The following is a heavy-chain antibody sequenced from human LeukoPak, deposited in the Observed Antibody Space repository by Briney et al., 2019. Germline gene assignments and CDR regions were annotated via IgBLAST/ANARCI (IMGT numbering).Heavy chain of an antibody. D-gene: IGHD6-19*01. CDR3: AKDGVAGKIMYYFDY. Sequence: PGGSLRLSCAASGFTVSSNYMSWVRQAPGKGLEWVSAISGRAGSTSYADSVKGRFTISRDNSKNTLYLQMNSLRAEDTAVYYCAKDGVAGKIMYYFDYWGQGTLVTVSS. J-gene: IGHJ4*02. CDR2: ISGRAGST. V-gene: IGHV3-23*01. CDR1: GFTVSSNY.